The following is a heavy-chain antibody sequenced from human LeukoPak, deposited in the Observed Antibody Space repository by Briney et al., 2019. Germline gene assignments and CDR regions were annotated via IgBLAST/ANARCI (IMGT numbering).Heavy chain of an antibody. Sequence: GGSLGLSCAASGFTFSSYEVNWVRQAPGKGLEWVSYISSSGSTIYYADSVKGRFTISRDNAKKSLYLQMNSLRVEDTGVYYCASWGEGALDNWGQGTLVTVSS. D-gene: IGHD1-26*01. CDR2: ISSSGSTI. CDR3: ASWGEGALDN. V-gene: IGHV3-48*03. J-gene: IGHJ4*02. CDR1: GFTFSSYE.